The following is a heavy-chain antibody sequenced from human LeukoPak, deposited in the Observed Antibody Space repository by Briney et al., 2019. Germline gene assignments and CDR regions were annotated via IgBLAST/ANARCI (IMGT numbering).Heavy chain of an antibody. V-gene: IGHV3-23*01. J-gene: IGHJ6*03. CDR1: GFTFSSYA. Sequence: PGGSLRLSXAASGFTFSSYAMSWVRQAPGKGLEWVSAISGSGGSTYYADSVKGRFTISRDNSKNTLYLQMNSLRAEDTAVYYCAKDLPGTTPYYYYYMDVWGKGTTVTVSS. CDR2: ISGSGGST. CDR3: AKDLPGTTPYYYYYMDV. D-gene: IGHD1-1*01.